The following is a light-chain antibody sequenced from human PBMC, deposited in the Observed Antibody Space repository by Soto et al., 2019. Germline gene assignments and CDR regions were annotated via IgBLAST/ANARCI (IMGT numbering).Light chain of an antibody. CDR1: MRDVGAYNL. CDR2: EVS. Sequence: QSALTQPASVSGSAGQSITISCSGTMRDVGAYNLVSWYQQHPGTAPKLMIYEVSNRPSGISNRFSGSKSGNTASLTISGLQAEDEADYYCSSYTSSVAHVFGTGTKVTVL. V-gene: IGLV2-14*01. J-gene: IGLJ1*01. CDR3: SSYTSSVAHV.